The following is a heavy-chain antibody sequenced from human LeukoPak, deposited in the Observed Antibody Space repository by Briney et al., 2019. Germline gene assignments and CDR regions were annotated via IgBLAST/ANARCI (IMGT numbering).Heavy chain of an antibody. CDR2: INSDGSST. Sequence: PGGSLRLSCAVSGFTFSSYWMHWVRQAPGKRLAWVSRINSDGSSTFYADSVKGRFTISRDNGKNTLYLRMSSLRAEDTAVYYCARRLGSDYGDYVSAWGSDYWGQGTLVTVSS. CDR3: ARRLGSDYGDYVSAWGSDY. J-gene: IGHJ4*02. D-gene: IGHD4-17*01. CDR1: GFTFSSYW. V-gene: IGHV3-74*01.